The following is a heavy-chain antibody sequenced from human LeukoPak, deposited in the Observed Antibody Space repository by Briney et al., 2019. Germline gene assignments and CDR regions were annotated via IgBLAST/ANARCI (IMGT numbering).Heavy chain of an antibody. CDR2: LYTGGGT. CDR3: AKDTGSYYAYYFDY. Sequence: PGGSLSLSCAASGFSVRTTYMSWVRQAPGKGLEWVSVLYTGGGTDHADSVKGRFTISRDNSKNTLYLQMNSLRAEDTAVYYCAKDTGSYYAYYFDYWGQGTLVTVSS. CDR1: GFSVRTTY. J-gene: IGHJ4*02. V-gene: IGHV3-53*05. D-gene: IGHD3-10*01.